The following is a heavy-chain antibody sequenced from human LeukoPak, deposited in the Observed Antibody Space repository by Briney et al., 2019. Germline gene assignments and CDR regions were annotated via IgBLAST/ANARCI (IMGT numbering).Heavy chain of an antibody. Sequence: ASVKVSCKASGGTFSSYAISWVRQAPGQGLEWMGGIIPIFGTANYAQKFQGRVTITTDESTGIAYMELSSLRSEDTAVYYCARDFPTYCGGDCYAFDIWGLGTMVTVSS. J-gene: IGHJ3*02. D-gene: IGHD2-21*02. V-gene: IGHV1-69*05. CDR2: IIPIFGTA. CDR1: GGTFSSYA. CDR3: ARDFPTYCGGDCYAFDI.